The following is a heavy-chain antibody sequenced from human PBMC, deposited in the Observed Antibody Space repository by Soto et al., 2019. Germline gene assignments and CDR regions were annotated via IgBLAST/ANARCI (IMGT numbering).Heavy chain of an antibody. Sequence: PSETLSLTCTVSGGSISSSSYYWGWIRQPPGKGLEWIGSIYYSGSTYYNPSLKSRVTISVDTSKNQFSLKLSSVTAADTAVYYCARLQYYYDSTALHRKLDGMDVWGQGTTVTVS. V-gene: IGHV4-39*01. CDR3: ARLQYYYDSTALHRKLDGMDV. CDR1: GGSISSSSYY. D-gene: IGHD3-22*01. CDR2: IYYSGST. J-gene: IGHJ6*02.